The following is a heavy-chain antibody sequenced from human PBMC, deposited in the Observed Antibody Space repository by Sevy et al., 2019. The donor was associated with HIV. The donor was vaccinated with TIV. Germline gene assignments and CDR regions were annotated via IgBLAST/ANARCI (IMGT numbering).Heavy chain of an antibody. Sequence: GGSLRLSCAVSGFTFRNFWMSWVRQAPGKGLEWVANIRQDGSEKYYVDSVRGRFTISRDNAKSSLFLQLNSLRADDTAIYYCAKSHFGSGTSYGMDLWGRGTTVTVSS. CDR3: AKSHFGSGTSYGMDL. CDR1: GFTFRNFW. D-gene: IGHD3-10*01. CDR2: IRQDGSEK. J-gene: IGHJ6*02. V-gene: IGHV3-7*01.